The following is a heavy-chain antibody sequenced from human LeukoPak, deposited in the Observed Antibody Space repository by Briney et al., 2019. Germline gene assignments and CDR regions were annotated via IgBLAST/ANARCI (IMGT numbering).Heavy chain of an antibody. CDR2: TVGSRPDT. CDR3: ARSPTSWYFDY. Sequence: GGSLRLSCAASGFTFTNYAMSWVRQTPGKGLEWVAATVGSRPDTYHADSVKGRFTVSRDNSKNTLYLQMNSLRPEDTSVYYCARSPTSWYFDYWGQGTLVTVSS. V-gene: IGHV3-23*01. CDR1: GFTFTNYA. J-gene: IGHJ4*02. D-gene: IGHD2-2*01.